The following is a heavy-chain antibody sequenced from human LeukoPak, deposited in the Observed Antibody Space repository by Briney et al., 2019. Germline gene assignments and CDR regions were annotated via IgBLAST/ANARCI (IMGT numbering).Heavy chain of an antibody. V-gene: IGHV1-2*02. D-gene: IGHD2-15*01. CDR1: GYTFTGQY. Sequence: ASVKVSCKASGYTFTGQYLHWVRQAPGQGLEWMGWITPNSGGTNYAQKFQGRVTITADESTSTAYMELSSLRSEDTAVYYCASPSRIAKILGYCSGGSCYFDYWGQGTLVTVSS. J-gene: IGHJ4*02. CDR3: ASPSRIAKILGYCSGGSCYFDY. CDR2: ITPNSGGT.